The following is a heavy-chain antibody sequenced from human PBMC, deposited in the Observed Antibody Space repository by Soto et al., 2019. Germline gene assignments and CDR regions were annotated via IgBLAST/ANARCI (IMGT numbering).Heavy chain of an antibody. CDR3: ARLSPYSGYDYDY. Sequence: SETLFLTCAVYGGSFSGYYWSWIRQPPGKGLEWIGEINHSGSTNYNPSLKSRVTISVDTSKNQFSLKLSSVTAADTAVYYCARLSPYSGYDYDYWGQGTLVTVSS. CDR2: INHSGST. CDR1: GGSFSGYY. J-gene: IGHJ4*02. D-gene: IGHD5-12*01. V-gene: IGHV4-34*01.